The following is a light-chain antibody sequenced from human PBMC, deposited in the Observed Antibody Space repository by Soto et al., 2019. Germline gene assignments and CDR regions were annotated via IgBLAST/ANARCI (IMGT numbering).Light chain of an antibody. CDR3: QQSNDSPFT. Sequence: DIQMTQSPSSLSASVGDRVTITCRTSQNINMYLNWYQQKPGRAPKLLIYATSTLESGVPSRFSGSGSGTDFILNISSLQPEDFATYHCQQSNDSPFTFGPGTKVDVK. J-gene: IGKJ3*01. V-gene: IGKV1-39*01. CDR2: ATS. CDR1: QNINMY.